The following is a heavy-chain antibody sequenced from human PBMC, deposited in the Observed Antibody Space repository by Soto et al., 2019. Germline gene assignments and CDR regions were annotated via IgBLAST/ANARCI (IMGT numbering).Heavy chain of an antibody. CDR2: ISDDGSNT. CDR1: GFTFSNYA. CDR3: ARNAFFGVVNTQYPYGMDV. V-gene: IGHV3-33*08. J-gene: IGHJ6*04. D-gene: IGHD3-3*01. Sequence: GGSLRLSCAASGFTFSNYAMNCVRPAPGKGLEWVAVISDDGSNTYYADSVKGRFTISRDNSKNTLYLQMNSLRAEDTAVYYCARNAFFGVVNTQYPYGMDVWGKGTTVTVSS.